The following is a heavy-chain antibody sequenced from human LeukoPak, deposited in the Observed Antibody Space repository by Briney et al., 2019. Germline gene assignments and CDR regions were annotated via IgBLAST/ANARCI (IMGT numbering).Heavy chain of an antibody. CDR3: ARDYGGSSGWFDP. V-gene: IGHV1-8*01. D-gene: IGHD4-23*01. CDR2: MSPNSDNT. CDR1: GYTFTSYD. J-gene: IGHJ5*02. Sequence: GASVKVSCEASGYTFTSYDINWVRQATGQGLEWMGWMSPNSDNTGYAQKFQGRVTFTRDTSISTAYMELRSLTSEDTAVFHCARDYGGSSGWFDPWGQGTLVTVSS.